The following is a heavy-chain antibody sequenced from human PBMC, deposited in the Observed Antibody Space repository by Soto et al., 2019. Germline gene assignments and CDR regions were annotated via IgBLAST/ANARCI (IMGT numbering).Heavy chain of an antibody. J-gene: IGHJ4*02. Sequence: ESGGGVVQPGRSLRLSCAASGFTFSSYGMHWVRQAPGKGLEWVAVISYDGSNKYYADSVKGRFTISRDNSKNTLYLQMNSLRAEDTAVYYCAKDVDPIAAAGTFDYWGQGTLVTVSS. V-gene: IGHV3-30*18. D-gene: IGHD6-13*01. CDR3: AKDVDPIAAAGTFDY. CDR1: GFTFSSYG. CDR2: ISYDGSNK.